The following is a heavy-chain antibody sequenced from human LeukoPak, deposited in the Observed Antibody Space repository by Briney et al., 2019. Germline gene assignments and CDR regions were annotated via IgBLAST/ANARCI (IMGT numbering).Heavy chain of an antibody. D-gene: IGHD3-22*01. CDR2: ISAYNGNT. V-gene: IGHV1-18*04. CDR1: GYTFTGYY. J-gene: IGHJ4*02. Sequence: GASVKVSCKASGYTFTGYYMHWVRQAPGQGLEWMGWISAYNGNTNYAQKLQGRVTMTTDTSTSTAYMELRSLRSDDTAVYYCARGDSSGYYNSWGQGTLVTISS. CDR3: ARGDSSGYYNS.